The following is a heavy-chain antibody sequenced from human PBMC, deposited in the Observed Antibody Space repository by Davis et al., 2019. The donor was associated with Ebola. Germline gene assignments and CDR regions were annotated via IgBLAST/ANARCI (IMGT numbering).Heavy chain of an antibody. CDR2: IRQDGSEN. J-gene: IGHJ5*02. D-gene: IGHD3-16*01. Sequence: GESLKISCAASGFSFSSHWMSWVRQAPGKGLEWVANIRQDGSENHSVDSVKGRFTISRDNAKNSLYLQMNSLRAEDTAVYYCAREAVWRFDPWGQGTLVTVSS. CDR3: AREAVWRFDP. V-gene: IGHV3-7*03. CDR1: GFSFSSHW.